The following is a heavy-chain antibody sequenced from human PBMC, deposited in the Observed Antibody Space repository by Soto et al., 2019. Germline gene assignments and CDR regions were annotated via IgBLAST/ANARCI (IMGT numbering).Heavy chain of an antibody. CDR3: ARDYSYYDISIYYNYGIGV. CDR2: IIPIFGTA. CDR1: GGTFSSYA. J-gene: IGHJ6*02. Sequence: ASVKVSCKASGGTFSSYAISWVRQAPGQGLEWMGGIIPIFGTANYAQKFQGRVTITADESTSTAYMELSSLRSEDTAVYYCARDYSYYDISIYYNYGIGVWGQGTKVTVSS. D-gene: IGHD3-9*01. V-gene: IGHV1-69*13.